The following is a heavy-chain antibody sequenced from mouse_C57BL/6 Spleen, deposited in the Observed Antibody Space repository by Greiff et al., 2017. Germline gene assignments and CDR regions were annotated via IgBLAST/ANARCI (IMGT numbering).Heavy chain of an antibody. CDR1: GYSITSGYD. D-gene: IGHD2-4*01. J-gene: IGHJ4*01. CDR3: ARGPYDYDYYAMDY. Sequence: EVQLVESGPGMVKPSQSLSLTCTVTGYSITSGYDWHWIRHFPGNKLEWMGYISYSGSTNYNPSLKSRISITHDTSKNHFFLKLNSVTTEDTATYYCARGPYDYDYYAMDYWGQGTSVTGSS. V-gene: IGHV3-1*01. CDR2: ISYSGST.